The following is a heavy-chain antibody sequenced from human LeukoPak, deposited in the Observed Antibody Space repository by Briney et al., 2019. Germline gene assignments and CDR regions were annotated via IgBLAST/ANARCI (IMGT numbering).Heavy chain of an antibody. CDR2: ISSTSSYI. Sequence: PGGSLRLSCAVSGFTFSDYNMKWVRQAPGKGLEWVSSISSTSSYIDYADSVKGRFTISRDNAKNSLYPQMNSLRAEDTAVYYCARLYGSGSYPFDYWGQGTLVTVSS. D-gene: IGHD3-10*01. V-gene: IGHV3-21*01. J-gene: IGHJ4*02. CDR3: ARLYGSGSYPFDY. CDR1: GFTFSDYN.